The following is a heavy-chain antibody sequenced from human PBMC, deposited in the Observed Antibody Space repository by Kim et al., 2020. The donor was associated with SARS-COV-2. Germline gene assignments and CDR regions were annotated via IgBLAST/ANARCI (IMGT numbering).Heavy chain of an antibody. CDR3: AKDHMAGPPLYYYYGMDV. CDR1: GFTFSSYA. Sequence: GGSLRLSCAASGFTFSSYAMSWVRQAPGKGLEWVSAISGSGGSTYYADSVKGRFTISRDNSKNALYLQMNSLRAEDTAVYYCAKDHMAGPPLYYYYGMDVWGQGTTVTVSS. J-gene: IGHJ6*02. V-gene: IGHV3-23*01. D-gene: IGHD6-19*01. CDR2: ISGSGGST.